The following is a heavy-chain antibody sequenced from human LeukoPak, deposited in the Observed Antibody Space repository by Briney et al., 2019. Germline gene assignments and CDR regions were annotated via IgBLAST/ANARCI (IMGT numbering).Heavy chain of an antibody. J-gene: IGHJ4*02. Sequence: SVKVSCKASGGTFSSYAISWVRQAPGQGLEWMGRIIPILGIANYAQKFQGRVTITADKSTSTAYMELSSLRSEDTAVYYCARDYYDSSGYYGFDYWGQGTLVTVSS. CDR1: GGTFSSYA. CDR3: ARDYYDSSGYYGFDY. D-gene: IGHD3-22*01. CDR2: IIPILGIA. V-gene: IGHV1-69*04.